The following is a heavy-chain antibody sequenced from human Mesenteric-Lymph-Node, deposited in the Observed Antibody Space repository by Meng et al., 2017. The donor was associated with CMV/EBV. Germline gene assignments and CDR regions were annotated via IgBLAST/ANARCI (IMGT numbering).Heavy chain of an antibody. CDR2: ISWDGGST. CDR1: GFTFSSYA. V-gene: IGHV3-43*01. Sequence: GGSLGLSCAASGFTFSSYAMSWVRQAPGKGLEWVSLISWDGGSTYYADSVKGRFTISRDNSKNSLYLQMNSLRTEDTALYYCAKDMRRVATSTTYFDYWGQGTLVTVSS. CDR3: AKDMRRVATSTTYFDY. D-gene: IGHD5-12*01. J-gene: IGHJ4*02.